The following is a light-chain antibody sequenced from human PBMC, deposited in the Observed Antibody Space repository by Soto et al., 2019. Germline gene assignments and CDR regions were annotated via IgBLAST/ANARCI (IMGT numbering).Light chain of an antibody. CDR2: GAS. J-gene: IGKJ1*01. V-gene: IGKV3-15*01. Sequence: EIVMTQSPATLSVSPGERATLSCRASQSVSSNFAWYLQKPGQPPRLLIYGASTRATGIPARFSGSGSGTEFTLTINGLQSEDFAVYYCQQYENLPPWTFGQGTKVEIK. CDR1: QSVSSN. CDR3: QQYENLPPWT.